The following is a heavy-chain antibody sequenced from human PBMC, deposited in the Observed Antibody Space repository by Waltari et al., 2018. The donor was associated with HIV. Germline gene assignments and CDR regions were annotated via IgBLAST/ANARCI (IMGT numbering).Heavy chain of an antibody. J-gene: IGHJ4*02. CDR3: ARLSDYGSGRGY. Sequence: QLQLQESGPGLVKPSETLSLTCTVSGASISSSSYYWGWIRQPPGKGLEWIGSIYYSGSTYYHPSLKSRFTISVDTSKNQFSLKLSSVTAADTAVYYCARLSDYGSGRGYWGQGTLVTVSS. V-gene: IGHV4-39*01. CDR2: IYYSGST. D-gene: IGHD3-10*01. CDR1: GASISSSSYY.